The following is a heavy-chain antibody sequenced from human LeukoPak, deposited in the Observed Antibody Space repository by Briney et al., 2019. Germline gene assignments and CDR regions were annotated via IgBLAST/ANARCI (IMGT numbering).Heavy chain of an antibody. CDR2: ISSSSSYI. V-gene: IGHV3-21*01. J-gene: IGHJ6*03. D-gene: IGHD5-12*01. Sequence: GGSLRLSCAASGFTFSSYSMNWVRQAPGKGLEWVSSISSSSSYIYYADSVKGRFTISRDNAKNSLYLQMNSLRAEDTAVYYCARDRAIKGYYYNMDVWGKGTTVTVSS. CDR1: GFTFSSYS. CDR3: ARDRAIKGYYYNMDV.